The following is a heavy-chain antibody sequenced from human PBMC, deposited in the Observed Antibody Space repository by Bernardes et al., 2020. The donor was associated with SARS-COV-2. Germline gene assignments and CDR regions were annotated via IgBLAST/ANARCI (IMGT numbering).Heavy chain of an antibody. CDR3: AGGHRQDFGVVPYYVDY. V-gene: IGHV4-59*01. CDR2: FYYSGST. CDR1: GGSISSYY. D-gene: IGHD3-3*01. Sequence: PESLSPTCTVSGGSISSYYWSWTRQPPGKGLEWIGYFYYSGSTNYNPSLKSRVTISVDTSKNQFSLKLSSVTAADTDVYYCAGGHRQDFGVVPYYVDYWGQGTLVTVSS. J-gene: IGHJ4*02.